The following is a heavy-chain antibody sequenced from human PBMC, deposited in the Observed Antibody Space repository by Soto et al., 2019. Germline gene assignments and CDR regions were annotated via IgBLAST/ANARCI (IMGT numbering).Heavy chain of an antibody. Sequence: SETLSLTCSVSGSSISSGDNYWSWIRQPPGKGLECIGYILNSGRAHYTPSLRSRLAISVDTSRNQFSLKLSSVTAADTAVYYCARTSWFGELSFDYWGLGTLVTVSS. V-gene: IGHV4-30-4*01. CDR1: GSSISSGDNY. D-gene: IGHD3-10*01. CDR2: ILNSGRA. CDR3: ARTSWFGELSFDY. J-gene: IGHJ4*02.